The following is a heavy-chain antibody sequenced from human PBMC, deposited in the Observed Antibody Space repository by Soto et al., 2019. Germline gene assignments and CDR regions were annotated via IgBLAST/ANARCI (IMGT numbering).Heavy chain of an antibody. D-gene: IGHD2-21*01. Sequence: ASVKVSCKASGDTFTTNFIHWVRQAPGQGLEWMGRINPNSGATLYAQKFQGRLTLTTDTSTSTVYLDLNGLKPEDSAVYYCASRVLCDMDVWGQGTTVTVSS. CDR3: ASRVLCDMDV. V-gene: IGHV1-46*01. J-gene: IGHJ6*02. CDR2: INPNSGAT. CDR1: GDTFTTNF.